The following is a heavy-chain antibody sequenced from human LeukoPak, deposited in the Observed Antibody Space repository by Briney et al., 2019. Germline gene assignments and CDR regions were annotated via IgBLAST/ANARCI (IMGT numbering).Heavy chain of an antibody. Sequence: ASVKVSCKASGYTFTSYGISWARQAPGQGLEWMGWISAYNGNTNYAQKLQGRVTMTTDTSTSTAYMELRSLRSDDTAVYYCARDQSCTNGVCYTGFDYWGQGTLVTVSS. D-gene: IGHD2-8*01. CDR1: GYTFTSYG. CDR2: ISAYNGNT. V-gene: IGHV1-18*01. CDR3: ARDQSCTNGVCYTGFDY. J-gene: IGHJ4*02.